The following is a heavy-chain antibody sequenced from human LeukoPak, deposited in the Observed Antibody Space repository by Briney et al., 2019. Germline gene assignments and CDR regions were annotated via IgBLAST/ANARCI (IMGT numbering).Heavy chain of an antibody. J-gene: IGHJ3*01. CDR1: GDSVSSTGYY. Sequence: SETLSLTCTVSGDSVSSTGYYWGWIRQPPGKGLEWIGTIYYSGSTYYNPSLKSRVTMSEDTSRNQFSLRLSSVNAADTAVYYCAKAGARDSHRSCLYAFDVWGQGKMVTVSS. CDR3: AKAGARDSHRSCLYAFDV. D-gene: IGHD3-10*01. V-gene: IGHV4-39*01. CDR2: IYYSGST.